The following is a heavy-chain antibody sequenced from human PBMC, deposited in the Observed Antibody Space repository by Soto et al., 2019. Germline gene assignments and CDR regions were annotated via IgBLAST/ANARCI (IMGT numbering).Heavy chain of an antibody. CDR1: GGSFSGYY. V-gene: IGHV4-34*01. D-gene: IGHD3-3*01. J-gene: IGHJ4*02. CDR2: INHSGST. Sequence: SETLSLTCAVYGGSFSGYYWSWIRQPPGKGLEWIGEINHSGSTNYNPSLKSRVTISVDTSKNQFSLKLSSVTAADTAVYYCARGIRGGITIFGVVRLGYFDYWGQGTLVTVSS. CDR3: ARGIRGGITIFGVVRLGYFDY.